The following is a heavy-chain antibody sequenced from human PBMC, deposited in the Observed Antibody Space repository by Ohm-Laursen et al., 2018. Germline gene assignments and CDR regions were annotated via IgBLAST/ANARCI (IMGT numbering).Heavy chain of an antibody. CDR1: GFTVGNNY. CDR2: IYSGGST. D-gene: IGHD3-22*01. Sequence: SLRLSCSASGFTVGNNYMSWIRQAPGKGLEWVSFIYSGGSTYYADSVKGRFTISRDNSKNSLYLQMNSLRAEDTALYYCAKEGSSGYMYYFDYWGQGTLVTVSS. CDR3: AKEGSSGYMYYFDY. V-gene: IGHV3-53*05. J-gene: IGHJ4*02.